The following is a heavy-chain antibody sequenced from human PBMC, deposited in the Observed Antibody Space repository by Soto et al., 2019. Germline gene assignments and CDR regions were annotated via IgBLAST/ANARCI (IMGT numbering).Heavy chain of an antibody. Sequence: QMQLVQSGPEVKKPGTSVKVSCKASTFTFTSSAVQWVRQARGQRLEWIGWIDVGSGNTKYAQNFQERVTITRDMSSGTTSFDLGSLRSAYTDVYYYATPREGASYYCDYWGQGTLLTVAS. CDR1: TFTFTSSA. CDR3: ATPREGASYYCDY. CDR2: IDVGSGNT. D-gene: IGHD1-26*01. J-gene: IGHJ4*02. V-gene: IGHV1-58*01.